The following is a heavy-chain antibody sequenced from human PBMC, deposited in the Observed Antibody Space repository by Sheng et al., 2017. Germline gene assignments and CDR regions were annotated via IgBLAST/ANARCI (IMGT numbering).Heavy chain of an antibody. D-gene: IGHD3-10*01. CDR1: GFTFSSYW. Sequence: EVQLVESGGGLVQPWGGPLRLSCAASGFTFSSYWMSWVRQAPGKGLEWVANIKQDGSEKYYVDSVKGRFTISRDNAKNSLYLQMNSLRAEDTAVYYCARATHMVRGVIGRYWGQGTLVTVSS. CDR2: IKQDGSEK. CDR3: ARATHMVRGVIGRY. V-gene: IGHV3-7*01. J-gene: IGHJ4*02.